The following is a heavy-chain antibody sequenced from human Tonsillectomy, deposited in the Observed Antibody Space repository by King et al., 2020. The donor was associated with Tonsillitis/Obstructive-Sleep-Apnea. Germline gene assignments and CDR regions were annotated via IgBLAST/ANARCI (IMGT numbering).Heavy chain of an antibody. J-gene: IGHJ6*03. Sequence: VQLQQWGAGLLMPSETLSLTFAGNGGSFIDYFWNLFRQPPGKGQECIGEINRSVSTKNNPSLKSRVTISVDTSKNQFSLKLRSVTAADTAVYYCAGVPTGVNYYYYYYMDVWGKGTTVTVSS. V-gene: IGHV4-34*01. D-gene: IGHD3-3*01. CDR3: AGVPTGVNYYYYYYMDV. CDR1: GGSFIDYF. CDR2: INRSVST.